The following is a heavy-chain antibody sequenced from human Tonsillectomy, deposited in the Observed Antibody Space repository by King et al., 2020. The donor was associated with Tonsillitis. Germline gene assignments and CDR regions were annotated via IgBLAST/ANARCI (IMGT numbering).Heavy chain of an antibody. Sequence: VQLVESGGGLVKPGGSLRLSCAASGFTFSNAWMSWVRQAPGKGLEWVGRIKSKTDGGTTDYAAPVKGRFTISRDDSKNTLYLQMNSLKTEDTAVYYCTTGGSGWYYYYYGMDVWGEGTTVTVSS. V-gene: IGHV3-15*01. CDR1: GFTFSNAW. J-gene: IGHJ6*04. CDR2: IKSKTDGGTT. CDR3: TTGGSGWYYYYYGMDV. D-gene: IGHD6-19*01.